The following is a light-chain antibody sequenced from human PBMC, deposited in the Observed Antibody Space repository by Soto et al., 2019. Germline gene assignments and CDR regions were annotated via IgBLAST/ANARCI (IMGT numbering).Light chain of an antibody. CDR2: RAS. Sequence: EIMMTQSPATLSVSPGERATLSCRASQNIRSNLAWYQQKPGQAPRLLIYRASTRATGMSARFSGSGSGTEFTPTISSLQSEDFAVYYCQQYNNWPRTFGQGTKVEIK. J-gene: IGKJ1*01. CDR1: QNIRSN. CDR3: QQYNNWPRT. V-gene: IGKV3-15*01.